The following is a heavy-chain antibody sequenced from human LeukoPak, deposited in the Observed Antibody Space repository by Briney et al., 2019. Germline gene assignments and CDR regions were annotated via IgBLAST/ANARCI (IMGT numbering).Heavy chain of an antibody. V-gene: IGHV3-21*01. D-gene: IGHD2-21*02. CDR1: GFTFSSYS. J-gene: IGHJ4*02. Sequence: GGSLRLSCAASGFTFSSYSMTWVRQAPGKGLEWVSSISSSNSSIHYADSVKGRFTISRDNAKNSLYLQMKSLRAEDTAVYYCARRVTPNSFDYWGQGTLVTVSS. CDR3: ARRVTPNSFDY. CDR2: ISSSNSSI.